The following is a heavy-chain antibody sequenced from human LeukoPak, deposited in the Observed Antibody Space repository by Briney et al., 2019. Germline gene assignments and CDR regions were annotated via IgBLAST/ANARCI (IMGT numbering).Heavy chain of an antibody. CDR2: VSGSGGST. J-gene: IGHJ5*02. V-gene: IGHV3-23*01. CDR1: GFTFSSYA. CDR3: ARIIAAAGRRGWFDP. Sequence: GGSLRLSCAASGFTFSSYAMSWVRQAPGKGLEWVSAVSGSGGSTYYADSVKGRFTISRDNSKNTLYLQMNSLRAEDTAVYYCARIIAAAGRRGWFDPWGQGTLVTVSS. D-gene: IGHD6-13*01.